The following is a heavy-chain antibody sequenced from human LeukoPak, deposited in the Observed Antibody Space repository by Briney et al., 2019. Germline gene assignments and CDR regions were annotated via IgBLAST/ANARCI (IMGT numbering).Heavy chain of an antibody. J-gene: IGHJ3*02. Sequence: LETLSLTCTVSGGSNYWTWIRQAPGKGLEWIAYIHYSGSPHYNPSLRSRVTISIDTSKNQLSLKLNSVTAADTAVYYCAREKGSSQAFDIWGQGTMVTVSS. D-gene: IGHD6-6*01. CDR3: AREKGSSQAFDI. V-gene: IGHV4-59*08. CDR1: GGSNY. CDR2: IHYSGSP.